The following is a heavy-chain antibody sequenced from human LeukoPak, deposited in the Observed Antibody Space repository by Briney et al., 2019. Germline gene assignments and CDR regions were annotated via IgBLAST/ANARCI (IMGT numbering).Heavy chain of an antibody. J-gene: IGHJ4*02. Sequence: SETLSLTCTVSGGGSMTSSNFYWAWIRPPPEKGLEWIGSIYFTGTTYYNPSLKSRVTLSEDTSSNQFSLRLDSVTAADTAVYYCARLEHTGTYYRRFDYWGQATLVTVS. V-gene: IGHV4-39*01. CDR1: GGGSMTSSNFY. CDR2: IYFTGTT. CDR3: ARLEHTGTYYRRFDY. D-gene: IGHD1-1*01.